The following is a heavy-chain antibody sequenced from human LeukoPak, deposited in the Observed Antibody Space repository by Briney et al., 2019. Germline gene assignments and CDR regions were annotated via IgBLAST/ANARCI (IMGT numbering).Heavy chain of an antibody. Sequence: ASVKVSCKASGYTFSSYEIHWVRQATGQGPEWMGRVNPSTGDTTYGQKFQDRISITRDTSRRSSDMELNTLRSEDAAIYYCARLRFSSSGSNFDYWGQGTLVTVSS. CDR3: ARLRFSSSGSNFDY. CDR2: VNPSTGDT. J-gene: IGHJ4*02. D-gene: IGHD6-19*01. CDR1: GYTFSSYE. V-gene: IGHV1-8*03.